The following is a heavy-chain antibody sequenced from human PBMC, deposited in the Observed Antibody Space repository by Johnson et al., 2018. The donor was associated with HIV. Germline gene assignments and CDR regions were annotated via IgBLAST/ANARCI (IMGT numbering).Heavy chain of an antibody. CDR2: IYSGGST. D-gene: IGHD2-2*01. CDR1: GFTVSSNH. CDR3: ASLRVVPTTTLHDAFDI. J-gene: IGHJ3*02. Sequence: VQLVESGGGLIQPGGSLRLSCAASGFTVSSNHMRWVRQAPGKGLEWVSVIYSGGSTYYADSVKGRFTISRDNSKNTLFLHMNSLRTEDTAVYYCASLRVVPTTTLHDAFDIWGQGTMVTVSS. V-gene: IGHV3-66*03.